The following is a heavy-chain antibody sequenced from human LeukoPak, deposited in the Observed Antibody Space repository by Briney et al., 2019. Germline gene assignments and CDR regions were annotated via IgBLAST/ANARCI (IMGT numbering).Heavy chain of an antibody. J-gene: IGHJ4*02. V-gene: IGHV3-64*01. CDR1: GFTFSSYA. D-gene: IGHD3-16*01. CDR3: ARVGGTLVSDY. CDR2: ISSNGGST. Sequence: PGGSLRLSCAASGFTFSSYAMHWVRQAPGKGLEYVSAISSNGGSTYYANSVKGRFTISRDNSKNTLYLQMGSLRAEDMAVYYCARVGGTLVSDYRGQGTLVTVSS.